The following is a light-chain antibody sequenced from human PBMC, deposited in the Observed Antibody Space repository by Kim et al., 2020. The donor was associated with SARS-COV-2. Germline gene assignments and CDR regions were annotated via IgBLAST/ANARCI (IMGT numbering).Light chain of an antibody. CDR3: QKYNSAPRT. J-gene: IGKJ1*01. CDR2: AAS. Sequence: ASVGDRFTITCRSSQGISNYFAWYQQKPGKVPKLRIYAASALQSGVPSRFSGSGSGTDFTLTISSLQPEDVATYFCQKYNSAPRTFGQGTKVDIK. V-gene: IGKV1-27*01. CDR1: QGISNY.